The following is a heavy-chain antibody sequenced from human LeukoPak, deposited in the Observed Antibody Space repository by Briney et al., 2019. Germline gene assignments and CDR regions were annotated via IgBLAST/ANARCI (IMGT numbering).Heavy chain of an antibody. CDR3: ARGDSSSWYGGHWFDP. V-gene: IGHV1-69*05. D-gene: IGHD6-13*01. Sequence: SVKVSCKASGGTFNSYAISWVRQAPGQGLEWMGRIIPIFGTANYAQKFQGRGTITTDESTSTAYMELSSLRSEDTAVYYCARGDSSSWYGGHWFDPWGQGTLVTVSS. CDR1: GGTFNSYA. J-gene: IGHJ5*02. CDR2: IIPIFGTA.